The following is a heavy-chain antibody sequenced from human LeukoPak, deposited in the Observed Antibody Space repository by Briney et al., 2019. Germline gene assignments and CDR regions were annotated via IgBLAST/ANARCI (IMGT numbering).Heavy chain of an antibody. CDR2: ISGNGGST. V-gene: IGHV3-23*01. Sequence: GGSLRLSCAASGFTFNTYAMSWVRQAPGKGLEWVSAISGNGGSTYYADSVKGRFTISRDNSKNTLYLQMNSLRAEDTAVYYFAKNLGPVDYWGQGTLVTVSS. J-gene: IGHJ4*02. CDR1: GFTFNTYA. CDR3: AKNLGPVDY.